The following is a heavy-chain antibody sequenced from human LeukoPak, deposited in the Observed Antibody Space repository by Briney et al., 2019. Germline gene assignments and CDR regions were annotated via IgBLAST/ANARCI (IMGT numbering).Heavy chain of an antibody. D-gene: IGHD6-13*01. CDR2: ISSGSSYI. V-gene: IGHV3-21*01. J-gene: IGHJ6*02. CDR1: GFTFSTYK. CDR3: ARRLPLISAAGIVYYYYGMDV. Sequence: GGSLRLSCVASGFTFSTYKMHWVRQAPGKGLEWVSSISSGSSYIYYADSVKGRFTISRDNAKNSLYLQMNSLRAEDTAVYYCARRLPLISAAGIVYYYYGMDVWGQGTTVTVSS.